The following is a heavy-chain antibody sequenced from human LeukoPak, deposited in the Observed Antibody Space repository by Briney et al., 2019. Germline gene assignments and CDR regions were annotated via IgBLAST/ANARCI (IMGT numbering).Heavy chain of an antibody. J-gene: IGHJ4*02. V-gene: IGHV2-70*11. CDR2: IDWDDDK. D-gene: IGHD6-19*01. CDR3: ARTPYSSGFAWEDY. CDR1: GFSLSTNGMC. Sequence: SGPTLVNPTQTLTLTCTFSGFSLSTNGMCVSWIRQPPGKALEWLARIDWDDDKYYSTSLKTRLTISKDTFKNQVVLRMTNMDPVDTATYYCARTPYSSGFAWEDYWGQGTLVTVSS.